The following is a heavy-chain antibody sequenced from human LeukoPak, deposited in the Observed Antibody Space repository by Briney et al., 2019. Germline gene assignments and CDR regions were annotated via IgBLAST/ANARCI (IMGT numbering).Heavy chain of an antibody. D-gene: IGHD2-2*02. V-gene: IGHV4-61*02. CDR3: ARSEDCSSTSCYMFDY. CDR2: IYTSGST. CDR1: GGSISSGSYY. Sequence: PSETLSLTCTVSGGSISSGSYYWSWIRQPAGKGLEWIGRIYTSGSTNYNPSLRSRVTISVDTSKNQFSLKLSSVTAADTAVYYCARSEDCSSTSCYMFDYWGQGTLVTVSS. J-gene: IGHJ4*02.